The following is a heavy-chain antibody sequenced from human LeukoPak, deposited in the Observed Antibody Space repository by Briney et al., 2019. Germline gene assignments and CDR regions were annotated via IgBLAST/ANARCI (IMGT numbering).Heavy chain of an antibody. Sequence: PGGSLRLSCAASGFTFSTYAMSWVRQAPGEGLERVSAISGVDGSTYYADSAKGRFTISRDNSKSTLFLQMSSLRAEDTAVYYCAKRTAAPGPYCDYWGQGTLVTVSS. V-gene: IGHV3-23*01. D-gene: IGHD6-13*01. CDR3: AKRTAAPGPYCDY. CDR2: ISGVDGST. J-gene: IGHJ4*02. CDR1: GFTFSTYA.